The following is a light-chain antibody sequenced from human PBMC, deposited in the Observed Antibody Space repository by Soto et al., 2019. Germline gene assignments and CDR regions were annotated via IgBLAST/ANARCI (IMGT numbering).Light chain of an antibody. V-gene: IGKV3-15*01. Sequence: IVMTQSPATLSVSPGERATLSCRASRGISSNLAWYQQKPGQAPRLLIYDASTRATGIPARVSGSGSGTEFTLTIRSLQSEDFAVYYCHQYNNWPPWTFGQGTKVEIK. CDR2: DAS. J-gene: IGKJ1*01. CDR1: RGISSN. CDR3: HQYNNWPPWT.